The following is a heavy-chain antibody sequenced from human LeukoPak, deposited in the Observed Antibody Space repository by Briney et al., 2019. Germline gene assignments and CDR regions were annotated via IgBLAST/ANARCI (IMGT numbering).Heavy chain of an antibody. J-gene: IGHJ4*02. V-gene: IGHV4-31*03. CDR2: IYYSGST. Sequence: SETLSLTCTVSGGSISSGAYHWSWIRQLPGKGLEWIGYIYYSGSTYYNPSLKSRVTISVDTSKNQFSLKLSSVTAADTAVYYCARVRLETTVTTFDYWGQGTLVTVSS. CDR1: GGSISSGAYH. CDR3: ARVRLETTVTTFDY. D-gene: IGHD4-17*01.